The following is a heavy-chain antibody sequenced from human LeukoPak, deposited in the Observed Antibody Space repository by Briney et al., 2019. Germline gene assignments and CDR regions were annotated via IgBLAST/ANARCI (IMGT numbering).Heavy chain of an antibody. D-gene: IGHD3-10*01. Sequence: SETLSLTCAVYGGSFSGYYWSWIRQPLGKGLEWIGEINHSGSTNYNPSLKSRVTISVDTSKNQFSLKLSSVTAADTAVYYCARDRYYGSGSYYYYGMDVWGQGTTVTVSS. CDR2: INHSGST. V-gene: IGHV4-34*01. J-gene: IGHJ6*02. CDR1: GGSFSGYY. CDR3: ARDRYYGSGSYYYYGMDV.